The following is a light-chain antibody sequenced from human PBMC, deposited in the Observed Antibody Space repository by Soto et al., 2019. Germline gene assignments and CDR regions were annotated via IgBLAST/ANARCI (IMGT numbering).Light chain of an antibody. CDR1: SSDVGGYNY. Sequence: QSALTQPASVSGSPGQSITISCTGTSSDVGGYNYVSWYQQHPGKAPKLMIYDVSNRPSGVSNRFSGSKSGNTASLTISGLQAEDEADYYCSSYIGSSTLVFGGGTELTVL. CDR3: SSYIGSSTLV. J-gene: IGLJ2*01. CDR2: DVS. V-gene: IGLV2-14*01.